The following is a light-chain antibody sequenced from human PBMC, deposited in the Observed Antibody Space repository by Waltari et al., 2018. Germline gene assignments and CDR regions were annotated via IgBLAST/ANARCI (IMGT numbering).Light chain of an antibody. Sequence: DIVLTQSPDSLAGSLGERATINCRSSQTVLYISNNKNNLAWYQQKPGQPPKLLIDWASHRESGVADRFRGSGYGTDVTDSFSNLQAEDGAVYDCQKYYSSPWTFGQGTKVEI. V-gene: IGKV4-1*01. CDR2: WAS. CDR1: QTVLYISNNKNN. CDR3: QKYYSSPWT. J-gene: IGKJ1*01.